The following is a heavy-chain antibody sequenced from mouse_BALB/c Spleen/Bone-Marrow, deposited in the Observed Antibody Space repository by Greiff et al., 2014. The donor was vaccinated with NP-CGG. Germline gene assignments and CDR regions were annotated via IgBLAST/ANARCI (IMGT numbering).Heavy chain of an antibody. D-gene: IGHD2-10*01. J-gene: IGHJ3*01. CDR2: INPSTGYT. CDR3: ASYRSAY. CDR1: DYTFTNYW. V-gene: IGHV1-7*01. Sequence: QVQLQQSGAELAKPGASMKMSCKASDYTFTNYWMHWVKQRPGQGLEWIGYINPSTGYTEYNQKFKDKATLTADKSSSTAYMQLSRLTSEDSAVYYCASYRSAYWGQGTLVTVSA.